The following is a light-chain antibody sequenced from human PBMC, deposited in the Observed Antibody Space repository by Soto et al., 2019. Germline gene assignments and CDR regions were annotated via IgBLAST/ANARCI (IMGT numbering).Light chain of an antibody. CDR3: SSYADTFVV. J-gene: IGLJ2*01. CDR1: ASDVGGFNF. V-gene: IGLV2-11*01. Sequence: QSALTQPRSVSGSPGQSVTVSCTGIASDVGGFNFVSWYQQHPGKAPRLIIYDVSHRPSGVPDRFSGSKSAHTASLTISGLQADDEADYFCSSYADTFVVFGGGTKLTVL. CDR2: DVS.